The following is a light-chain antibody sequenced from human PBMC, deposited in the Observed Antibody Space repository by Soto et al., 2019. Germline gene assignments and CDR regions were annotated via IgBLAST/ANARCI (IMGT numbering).Light chain of an antibody. CDR3: QQYGSSPPT. Sequence: EIVLTQSPGTLSLSPGDRASLSCMASQTITSSFLAWYQQKPGQAPRLLISAASSRATGIPDRFSGSGSETDFTLTISRLEPEDFAVYFCQQYGSSPPTFGQGTKVDI. V-gene: IGKV3-20*01. CDR2: AAS. J-gene: IGKJ1*01. CDR1: QTITSSF.